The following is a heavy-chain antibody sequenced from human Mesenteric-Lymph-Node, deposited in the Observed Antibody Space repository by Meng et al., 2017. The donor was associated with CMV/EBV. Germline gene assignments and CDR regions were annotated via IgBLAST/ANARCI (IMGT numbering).Heavy chain of an antibody. CDR1: GFSFSSYW. CDR3: AKVPPDYGDYGGQFDY. J-gene: IGHJ4*02. D-gene: IGHD4-17*01. V-gene: IGHV3-74*01. Sequence: GGSLRLSCAASGFSFSSYWMHWVRQAPGKGLVWVSRINSDGSSTSYADSVKGRFTISRDNAKNTLYLQMNSLRAEDTAVYYCAKVPPDYGDYGGQFDYWGQGTLVTVSS. CDR2: INSDGSST.